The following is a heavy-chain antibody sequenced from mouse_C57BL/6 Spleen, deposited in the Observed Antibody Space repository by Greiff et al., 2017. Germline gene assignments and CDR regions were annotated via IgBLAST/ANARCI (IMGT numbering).Heavy chain of an antibody. CDR1: GFSFNTYA. D-gene: IGHD2-4*01. CDR3: GRQRDDYDGWFAY. V-gene: IGHV10-1*01. CDR2: IRSKSNNYAT. J-gene: IGHJ3*01. Sequence: EVKLQESGGGLVQPKGSLKLSCAASGFSFNTYAMNWVRQAPGKGLEWVARIRSKSNNYATYYADSVKDRFTISSDDSESMLYLQMNNLETEDTAMYFWGRQRDDYDGWFAYWGQGTLVTVSA.